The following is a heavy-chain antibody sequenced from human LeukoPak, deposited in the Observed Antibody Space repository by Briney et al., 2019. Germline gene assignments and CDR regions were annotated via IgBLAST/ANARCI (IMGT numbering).Heavy chain of an antibody. D-gene: IGHD6-19*01. CDR1: GFTVSSNY. CDR3: ARVLAVALDY. Sequence: GGSLRLSCGASGFTVSSNYMSWVRQAPGKGLEWVSVIYSGGSTYYADSVKGRFTISRDNSKNTLYLQMNSLRAEDTAVYYCARVLAVALDYWGQGTLVTVSS. J-gene: IGHJ4*02. V-gene: IGHV3-53*01. CDR2: IYSGGST.